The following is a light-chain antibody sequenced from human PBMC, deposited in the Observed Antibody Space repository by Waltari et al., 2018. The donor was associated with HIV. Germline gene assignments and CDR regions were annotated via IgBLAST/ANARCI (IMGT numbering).Light chain of an antibody. CDR1: QAIATW. V-gene: IGKV1D-12*01. J-gene: IGKJ5*01. CDR3: QQTNNFPIT. Sequence: DLQMTQSPSYVSAYVGDRITITCRATQAIATWLAWYQQKPGKAPKLLIHGASNLQGGVPSRFRGSGSGTTFTLTITSLQPEDFATYFCQQTNNFPITFGQGTRLDNK. CDR2: GAS.